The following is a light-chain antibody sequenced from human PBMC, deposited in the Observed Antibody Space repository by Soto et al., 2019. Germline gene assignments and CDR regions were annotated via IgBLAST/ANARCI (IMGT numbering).Light chain of an antibody. CDR1: QTVNSN. Sequence: EIVMTQSPATLSVSPGERATLSCRASQTVNSNLAWYQQKPGQAPRLLIYGASTRATGIPARFSGSGSGTEFTLTISSLQYEDFEVYSCQQYNNWPRTLGQGTKVDIK. V-gene: IGKV3-15*01. CDR3: QQYNNWPRT. CDR2: GAS. J-gene: IGKJ1*01.